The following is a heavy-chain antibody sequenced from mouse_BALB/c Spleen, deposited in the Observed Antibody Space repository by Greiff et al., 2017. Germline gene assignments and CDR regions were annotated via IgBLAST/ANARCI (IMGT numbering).Heavy chain of an antibody. D-gene: IGHD2-3*01. V-gene: IGHV1-4*01. Sequence: QVQLQQSGAELARPGASVKMSCKASGYTFTSYTMHWVKQRPGQGLEWIGYINPSSGYTNYNQKFKDKATLTADKSSSTAYMQLSSLTSEDSAVYYCARYHDGYYAMDYWGQGTSVTVSS. CDR2: INPSSGYT. CDR1: GYTFTSYT. CDR3: ARYHDGYYAMDY. J-gene: IGHJ4*01.